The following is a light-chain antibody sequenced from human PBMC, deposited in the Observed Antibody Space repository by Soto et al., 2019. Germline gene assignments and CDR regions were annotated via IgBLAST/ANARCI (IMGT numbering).Light chain of an antibody. CDR2: RAS. CDR3: QQYNDWPTIT. V-gene: IGKV3-15*01. Sequence: EIVMTQSPATLSVSPGERATLYCRASQSVSSNLAWYQHKPGQAPRFLIYRASTRATGVPARFSGSGSGTEFTLTISSLQSEDFAVYYCQQYNDWPTITFGQGTRLEIK. J-gene: IGKJ5*01. CDR1: QSVSSN.